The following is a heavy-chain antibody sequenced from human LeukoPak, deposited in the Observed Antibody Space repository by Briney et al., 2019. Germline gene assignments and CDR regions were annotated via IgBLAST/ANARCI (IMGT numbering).Heavy chain of an antibody. CDR1: GYTLTELS. CDR2: FDPEDGET. J-gene: IGHJ4*02. Sequence: ASVKVSCRVSGYTLTELSMHWVRQAPGKGLEWMGGFDPEDGETIYAQKFQGRVTMTEDTSTDTACMELSSLRSEDTAVYYCATGGYCGGDCYSGPHDYWGQGTLVTVSS. D-gene: IGHD2-21*02. CDR3: ATGGYCGGDCYSGPHDY. V-gene: IGHV1-24*01.